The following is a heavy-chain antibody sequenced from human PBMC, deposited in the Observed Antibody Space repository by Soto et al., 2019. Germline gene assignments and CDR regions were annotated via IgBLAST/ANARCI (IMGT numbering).Heavy chain of an antibody. CDR1: GYSFTNYW. J-gene: IGHJ6*02. V-gene: IGHV5-51*01. Sequence: LKISCKGSGYSFTNYWIGWVRQMPGKGLEWVGFIYLGTSDTRYSPSFQGQVTISADKSISTAYLQWSSLKASDTAMYYCARHDTPVGVSGSFYGMDVWGQGTTVTVSS. CDR3: ARHDTPVGVSGSFYGMDV. CDR2: IYLGTSDT. D-gene: IGHD6-19*01.